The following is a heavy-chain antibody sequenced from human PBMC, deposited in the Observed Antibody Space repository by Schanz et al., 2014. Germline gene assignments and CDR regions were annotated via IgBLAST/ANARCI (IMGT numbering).Heavy chain of an antibody. V-gene: IGHV3-53*01. Sequence: EVQLVESGGGLIHPGGSLRLSCAVSGFTVNTNYMTWVRQAPGKGLECVSILYIRSTYYADSVKGRFTISRDNSKNMVFLQMNSLRVEDTAIYFCAAARGTNCYFCALDIWGQGTMVTVSS. CDR1: GFTVNTNY. J-gene: IGHJ3*02. D-gene: IGHD2-2*01. CDR2: LYIRST. CDR3: AAARGTNCYFCALDI.